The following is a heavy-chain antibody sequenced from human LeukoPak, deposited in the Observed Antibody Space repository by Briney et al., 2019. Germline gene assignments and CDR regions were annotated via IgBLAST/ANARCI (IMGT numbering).Heavy chain of an antibody. CDR3: ARAFGYDMLTGYYYY. V-gene: IGHV1-69*06. CDR1: GGNFNNYA. J-gene: IGHJ4*02. CDR2: IIPIFATA. Sequence: SVKVSCKASGGNFNNYAINWVRQAPGQGLEWMGGIIPIFATASYARKFQGRVTITADKSTTTAYMELSSLRSEDTAVYYCARAFGYDMLTGYYYYWGQGTLVTVSS. D-gene: IGHD3-9*01.